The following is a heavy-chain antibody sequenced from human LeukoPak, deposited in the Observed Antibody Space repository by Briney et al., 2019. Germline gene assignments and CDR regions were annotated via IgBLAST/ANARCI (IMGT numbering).Heavy chain of an antibody. V-gene: IGHV3-11*06. CDR1: GFTFSDYY. J-gene: IGHJ4*02. CDR2: ISSSSSYT. D-gene: IGHD6-19*01. Sequence: GGSLRLSCAASGFTFSDYYMSWIRQAPGKGLEWVSYISSSSSYTNYADSVKGRLTISRDNAKNSLYLQMNSLRAEDTAVYYCARFQGGAVAGIDYWGQGTLVTVSS. CDR3: ARFQGGAVAGIDY.